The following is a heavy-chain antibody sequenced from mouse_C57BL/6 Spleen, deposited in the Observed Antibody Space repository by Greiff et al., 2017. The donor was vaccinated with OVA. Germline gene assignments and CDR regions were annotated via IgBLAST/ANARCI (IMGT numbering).Heavy chain of an antibody. V-gene: IGHV1-66*01. D-gene: IGHD2-4*01. J-gene: IGHJ2*01. CDR3: ARNYDYDVRFDY. CDR2: IYPGSGNT. Sequence: LQESGPELVKPGASVKISCKASGYSFTSYYIHWVKQRPGQGLEWIGWIYPGSGNTKYNEKFKGKATLTADTSSSTAYMQLSSLTSEDSAVYYCARNYDYDVRFDYWGQGTTLTVSS. CDR1: GYSFTSYY.